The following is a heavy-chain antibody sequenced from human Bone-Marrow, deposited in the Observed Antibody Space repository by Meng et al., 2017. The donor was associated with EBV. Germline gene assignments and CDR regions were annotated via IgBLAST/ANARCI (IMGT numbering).Heavy chain of an antibody. Sequence: VQVVESGGTLVQLGGSLRLSCAASGFSFSRYWMHWVRQVPGKGLVWVSRTNEDGRITNYADSVKGRFTISRDNTKNTLYLQMNNLRAEDTAVYFCSRDLVGSDDDWGQGTLVTVSS. D-gene: IGHD6-6*01. CDR2: TNEDGRIT. V-gene: IGHV3-74*01. CDR3: SRDLVGSDDD. J-gene: IGHJ4*02. CDR1: GFSFSRYW.